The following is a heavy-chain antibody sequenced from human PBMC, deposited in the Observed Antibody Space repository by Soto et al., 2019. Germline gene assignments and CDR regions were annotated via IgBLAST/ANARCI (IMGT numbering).Heavy chain of an antibody. Sequence: QVQLVESGGGLVKPGGSLRLSCAASGFTFSDYYMSWIRQAPGKGLEWVSYIGSSDNIIYYADSVKGRFTISRDNAKNSLYLQMNSLRAEDTAVYYCARDLGYYESSGYVDYWGQGTLVTVSS. V-gene: IGHV3-11*01. J-gene: IGHJ4*02. CDR2: IGSSDNII. CDR3: ARDLGYYESSGYVDY. CDR1: GFTFSDYY. D-gene: IGHD3-22*01.